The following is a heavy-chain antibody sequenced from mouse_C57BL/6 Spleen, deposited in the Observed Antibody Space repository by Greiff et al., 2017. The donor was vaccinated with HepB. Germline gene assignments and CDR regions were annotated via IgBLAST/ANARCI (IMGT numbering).Heavy chain of an antibody. J-gene: IGHJ1*03. CDR3: AREDYYGSSYWYFDV. CDR1: GYTFTSYW. V-gene: IGHV1-72*01. Sequence: QVHVKQPGAELVKPGASVKLSCKASGYTFTSYWMHWVKQRPGRGLEWIGRIDPNSGGTKYNEKFKSKATLTVDKPSSTAYMQLSSLTSEDSAVYYCAREDYYGSSYWYFDVCGTGTTVTVSS. D-gene: IGHD1-1*01. CDR2: IDPNSGGT.